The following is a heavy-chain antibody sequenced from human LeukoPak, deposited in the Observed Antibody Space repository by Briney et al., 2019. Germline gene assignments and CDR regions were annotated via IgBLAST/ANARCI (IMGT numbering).Heavy chain of an antibody. J-gene: IGHJ6*04. D-gene: IGHD3-9*01. V-gene: IGHV3-21*01. Sequence: PGGSLRLSCAASGFTFGSYSMNWVRQAPGKGLEWVSSISSSSSYIYYADSVKGRFTISRDNAKNSLCLQMNSLRAEDTAVYYCARDHLADILTGYSLNYYYYGMDVWGKGTTVTVSS. CDR2: ISSSSSYI. CDR1: GFTFGSYS. CDR3: ARDHLADILTGYSLNYYYYGMDV.